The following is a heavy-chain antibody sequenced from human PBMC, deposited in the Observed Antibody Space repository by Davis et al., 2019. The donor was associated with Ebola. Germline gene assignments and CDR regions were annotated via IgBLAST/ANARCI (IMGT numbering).Heavy chain of an antibody. D-gene: IGHD6-13*01. V-gene: IGHV3-21*01. CDR1: GFTFGDYA. Sequence: GESLKISCTTSGFTFGDYAMTWVRQAPGKGLEWVSSISSSSSYIYYADSVKGRFTISRDNAKNSLYLQMNSLRAEDTAVYYCARDIEQQLVLWGQGTLVTVSS. CDR2: ISSSSSYI. CDR3: ARDIEQQLVL. J-gene: IGHJ4*02.